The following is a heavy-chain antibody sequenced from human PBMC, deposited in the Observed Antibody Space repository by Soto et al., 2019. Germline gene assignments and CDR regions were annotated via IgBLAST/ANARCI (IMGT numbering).Heavy chain of an antibody. J-gene: IGHJ6*02. CDR3: AKPHYDILTGYYIWYYYYGMDV. Sequence: GGSLRLSCAASGFTFSSYAMSWVRQAPGKGLEWVSAISGSGGSTYYADSVKGRFTISRDNSKNTLYLQMNSLRAEDTAVYYCAKPHYDILTGYYIWYYYYGMDVWGQGTTVTVSS. CDR1: GFTFSSYA. V-gene: IGHV3-23*01. D-gene: IGHD3-9*01. CDR2: ISGSGGST.